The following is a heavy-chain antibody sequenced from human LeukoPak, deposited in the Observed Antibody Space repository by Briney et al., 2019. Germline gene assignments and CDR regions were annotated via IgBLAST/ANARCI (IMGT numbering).Heavy chain of an antibody. CDR2: ISSSGSTI. CDR1: GFTFSDYY. CDR3: ASGGYCSSTICYNYYYYYMDV. Sequence: PGGSLRLSCAASGFTFSDYYMSWIRQAPGKGLEWVSYISSSGSTIYYADSVKGRFTISRDNAKNSLYLQMNSLRAEDTAVYYCASGGYCSSTICYNYYYYYMDVWGKGTTVTVSS. D-gene: IGHD2-2*02. J-gene: IGHJ6*03. V-gene: IGHV3-11*04.